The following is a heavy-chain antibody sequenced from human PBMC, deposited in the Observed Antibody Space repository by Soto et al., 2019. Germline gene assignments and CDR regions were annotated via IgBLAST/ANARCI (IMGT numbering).Heavy chain of an antibody. CDR2: IIPILGIA. CDR1: GGTFSSYT. J-gene: IGHJ4*02. V-gene: IGHV1-69*02. Sequence: ASVKVSCKASGGTFSSYTISWVRQAPGQGLEWMGRIIPILGIANYAQKFQGRVTITADKSTSTAYMELSSLRSEDTAVYYCARGGITMVRGVPEHFDYWGQGTLVTVSS. CDR3: ARGGITMVRGVPEHFDY. D-gene: IGHD3-10*01.